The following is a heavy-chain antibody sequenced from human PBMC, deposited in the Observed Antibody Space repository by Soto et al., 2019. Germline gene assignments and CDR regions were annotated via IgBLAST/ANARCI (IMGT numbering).Heavy chain of an antibody. V-gene: IGHV1-69*06. D-gene: IGHD1-20*01. Sequence: QAHLEQSGAEVKRPGASVKVSCKASGYTFSDFDINWLRQASGQGPEWMGGIIPLHNTSNYSLKLLGRGSVTADISSNTVYMHLSGLTSDDTATYYCAIWSNWNPLYYRGMDVWGQGTTVTVSS. J-gene: IGHJ6*02. CDR2: IIPLHNTS. CDR1: GYTFSDFD. CDR3: AIWSNWNPLYYRGMDV.